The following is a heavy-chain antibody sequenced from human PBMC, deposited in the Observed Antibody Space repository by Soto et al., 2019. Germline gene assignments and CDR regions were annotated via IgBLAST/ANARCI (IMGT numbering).Heavy chain of an antibody. J-gene: IGHJ4*02. Sequence: QVQLVQSGAEVKKPGASVKVSCKASDYTFTSYGISSVRQAPGQGLEWMGWISSHNGNTKYAQKLQGRVTMTTGTATSTAYMELRSLRSDDTAVYYCARDLAVGLVDYWGQGTLVTVSS. D-gene: IGHD6-19*01. CDR3: ARDLAVGLVDY. CDR1: DYTFTSYG. V-gene: IGHV1-18*01. CDR2: ISSHNGNT.